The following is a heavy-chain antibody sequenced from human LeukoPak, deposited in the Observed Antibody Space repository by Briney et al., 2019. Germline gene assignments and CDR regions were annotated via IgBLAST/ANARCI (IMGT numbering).Heavy chain of an antibody. Sequence: GGSLRLSCAASGFTFITYGMHWVRQAPGKGLEWVAFIRYDGSNKYYADSVKGRFTISRDNSKSTLSLQMNSLRAEDTAIYYCATYRQVLLPFESWGQGTLVTVSS. CDR1: GFTFITYG. CDR2: IRYDGSNK. J-gene: IGHJ4*02. CDR3: ATYRQVLLPFES. D-gene: IGHD2-8*02. V-gene: IGHV3-30*02.